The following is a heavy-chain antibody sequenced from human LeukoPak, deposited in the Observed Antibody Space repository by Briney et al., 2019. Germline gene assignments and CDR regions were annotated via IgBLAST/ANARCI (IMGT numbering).Heavy chain of an antibody. CDR1: GFTFSSYE. CDR2: ISGSGDNT. Sequence: GGSLRLSCAASGFTFSSYEMNWVRQAPGKGLEWLSTISGSGDNTYYADSVKGRFTISRDNSRNTLYLQVNSLRAEDTAVYYCAARPPIVVGGPFDYWGQGTLVTVSS. J-gene: IGHJ4*02. CDR3: AARPPIVVGGPFDY. D-gene: IGHD3-22*01. V-gene: IGHV3-23*01.